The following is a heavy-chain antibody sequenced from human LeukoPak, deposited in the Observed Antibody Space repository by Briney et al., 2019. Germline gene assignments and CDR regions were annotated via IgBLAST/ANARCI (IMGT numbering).Heavy chain of an antibody. V-gene: IGHV3-23*01. CDR3: ASRPSNTWSGPLYF. J-gene: IGHJ4*02. Sequence: PGGSLRLSCLASGFAFSDSAMSWVRLTAGKGLEWVSLSRADDYSTYYADSVKGRFTISRDNSKNTMYLQMNSLRAEDTAIYYCASRPSNTWSGPLYFLGQGTLVNGSS. CDR2: SRADDYST. CDR1: GFAFSDSA. D-gene: IGHD6-13*01.